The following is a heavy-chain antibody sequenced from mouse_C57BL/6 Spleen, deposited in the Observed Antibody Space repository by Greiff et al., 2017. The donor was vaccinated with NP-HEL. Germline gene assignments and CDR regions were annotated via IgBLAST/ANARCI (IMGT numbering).Heavy chain of an antibody. CDR3: ARGDWYFDV. CDR1: GYAFSSSW. J-gene: IGHJ1*03. CDR2: IYPGDGDT. Sequence: VQLQQSGPELVKPGASVKISCKASGYAFSSSWMNWVKQRPGKGLEWIGRIYPGDGDTNYNGKFKGKATLTADKSSSTAYMQLSSLTSEDSAVYFCARGDWYFDVWGTGTTVTVSS. V-gene: IGHV1-82*01.